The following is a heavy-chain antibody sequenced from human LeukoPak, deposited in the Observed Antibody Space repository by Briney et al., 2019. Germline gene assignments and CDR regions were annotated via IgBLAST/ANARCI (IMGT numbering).Heavy chain of an antibody. CDR3: ARGSCTTTRCRWRDVFDF. V-gene: IGHV1-69*13. CDR2: IIPIFGTA. J-gene: IGHJ3*01. D-gene: IGHD1-26*01. Sequence: ASVKVSCKASGGTFSSYAISWVRQAPGQGLEWMGGIIPIFGTANYAQKFQGRVTITADESTSTAYMELSSLTSEDTAVYYCARGSCTTTRCRWRDVFDFWGQGTMVTVSS. CDR1: GGTFSSYA.